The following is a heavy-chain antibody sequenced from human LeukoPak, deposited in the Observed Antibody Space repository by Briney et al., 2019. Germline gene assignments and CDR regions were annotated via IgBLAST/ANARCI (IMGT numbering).Heavy chain of an antibody. CDR2: INPNSGGT. D-gene: IGHD2-15*01. CDR1: GYTFTSYY. Sequence: ASVKVSCKASGYTFTSYYMHWVRQAPGQGLEWMGRINPNSGGTNYAQKFQGRLTMTRDTSISTAYMELSRLRSDDTAVYYCARVAFYCSGGSCYFDYWGQGTLVTVSS. J-gene: IGHJ4*02. CDR3: ARVAFYCSGGSCYFDY. V-gene: IGHV1-2*06.